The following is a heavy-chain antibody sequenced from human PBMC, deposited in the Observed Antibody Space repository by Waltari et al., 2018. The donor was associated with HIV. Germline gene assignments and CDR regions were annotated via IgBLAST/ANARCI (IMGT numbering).Heavy chain of an antibody. D-gene: IGHD3-22*01. CDR1: GFTFRSYG. J-gene: IGHJ5*02. Sequence: EAQLVESGGGLVQPGGSLRLSCAASGFTFRSYGMHWARQAPGRGLVWVSRINNDGSNTDYADSVKGRFTISRDNARNTVYLQMNSLRAEDTAVYFCVRDYDSSGYYSANWFDPWGQGTLVTVSS. CDR3: VRDYDSSGYYSANWFDP. V-gene: IGHV3-74*01. CDR2: INNDGSNT.